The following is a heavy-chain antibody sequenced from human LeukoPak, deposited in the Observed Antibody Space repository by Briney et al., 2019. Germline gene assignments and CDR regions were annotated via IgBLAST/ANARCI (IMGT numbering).Heavy chain of an antibody. CDR2: INHRGTT. J-gene: IGHJ5*02. CDR3: ARLSVSMFGVVRNWFDP. Sequence: PSETLSLTCAVYGGSLSGYYWSWIRQSPGKGLEWIGEINHRGTTKYNPFLLSRVAISLDTSKNQFFLRMNSVTAADTAVYYCARLSVSMFGVVRNWFDPWGQGTLVTVSP. V-gene: IGHV4-34*01. CDR1: GGSLSGYY. D-gene: IGHD3-3*01.